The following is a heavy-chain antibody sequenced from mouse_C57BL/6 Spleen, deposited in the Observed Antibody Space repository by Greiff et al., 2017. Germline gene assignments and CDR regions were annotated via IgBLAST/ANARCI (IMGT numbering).Heavy chain of an antibody. CDR1: GYTFTSYG. CDR2: IYPRSGNT. Sequence: VQLMESGAELARPGASVKMSCKASGYTFTSYGISWVKQRPGQGLEWIGEIYPRSGNTYYNEKFKGKATLTADKSSSTAYMELRSLTSEDSAVXFCGRGGIYYDYGRVVCFAYWGQGTLLTVSA. D-gene: IGHD2-4*01. J-gene: IGHJ2*01. V-gene: IGHV1-81*01. CDR3: GRGGIYYDYGRVVCFAY.